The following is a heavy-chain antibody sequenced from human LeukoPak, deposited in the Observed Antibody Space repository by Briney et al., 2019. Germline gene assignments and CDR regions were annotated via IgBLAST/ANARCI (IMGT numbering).Heavy chain of an antibody. CDR3: ARSYSYGSPLDY. J-gene: IGHJ4*02. V-gene: IGHV1-46*01. CDR2: ISPSGAST. CDR1: GYTFTSYC. D-gene: IGHD5-18*01. Sequence: ASVTVSCTASGYTFTSYCMHWVRQAPGQGLEWMGIISPSGASTSYAQKFQGRVTMTRDTSTNTVYMELSSLRSEDTAVYYCARSYSYGSPLDYWGQGTLVTVSS.